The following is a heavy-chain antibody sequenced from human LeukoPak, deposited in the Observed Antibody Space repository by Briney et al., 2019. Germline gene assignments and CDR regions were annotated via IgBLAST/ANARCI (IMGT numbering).Heavy chain of an antibody. D-gene: IGHD4-17*01. CDR2: ISFTGGTT. J-gene: IGHJ4*02. CDR3: AKITQGTTAGY. V-gene: IGHV3-23*01. CDR1: GFTFSSYG. Sequence: GGTLRLSCAASGFTFSSYGMSWVRQAPGKGLEWVSSISFTGGTTYYADSVKGRFTISRDNSKNALLQMNSLRPDDTAVYYCAKITQGTTAGYWGQGILVTVSS.